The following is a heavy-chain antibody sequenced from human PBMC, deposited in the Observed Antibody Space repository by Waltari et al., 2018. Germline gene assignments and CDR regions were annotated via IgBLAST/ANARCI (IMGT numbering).Heavy chain of an antibody. V-gene: IGHV1-2*06. Sequence: QVQLEQSGADVRNHGASVKVSCKASGYIFINYFMHWVRQAPGQGREWIGRINCRNGGPDYARKFQGRVTMTRYTSLNTAYLELTGLRSDDMAIYYCTLSFNVNAFNIWGPGTRVTAS. CDR3: TLSFNVNAFNI. CDR1: GYIFINYF. CDR2: INCRNGGP. J-gene: IGHJ3*01. D-gene: IGHD2-15*01.